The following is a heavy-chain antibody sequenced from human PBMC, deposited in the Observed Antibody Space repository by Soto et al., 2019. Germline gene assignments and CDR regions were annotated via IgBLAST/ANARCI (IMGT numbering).Heavy chain of an antibody. CDR3: TTDQYYDSSGYPYYFDY. D-gene: IGHD3-22*01. V-gene: IGHV3-15*01. Sequence: EVQLVESGGGLVKPGGSLRLSCAASGFTFSNAWMSWVRQAPGKGLEWVGRIKSKTDGGTTDYAAPVKGRFTISRDDSKNTLYLQMNSLKTEDTAVYYCTTDQYYDSSGYPYYFDYWGQGTLVTVSS. CDR1: GFTFSNAW. J-gene: IGHJ4*02. CDR2: IKSKTDGGTT.